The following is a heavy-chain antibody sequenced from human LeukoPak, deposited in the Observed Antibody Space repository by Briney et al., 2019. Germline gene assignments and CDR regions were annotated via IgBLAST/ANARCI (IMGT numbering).Heavy chain of an antibody. Sequence: SETLSLTCTVSGGSISSGDYYWSWIRQPPGKGLEWIGYIYYSGSTYYNPSLKSRVTISVDTSKNQFSLKLSSVTAADTAVYYCARDGDSSSWYGGSWFDPWGQGTLVTVSS. CDR2: IYYSGST. CDR3: ARDGDSSSWYGGSWFDP. D-gene: IGHD6-13*01. CDR1: GGSISSGDYY. J-gene: IGHJ5*02. V-gene: IGHV4-30-4*01.